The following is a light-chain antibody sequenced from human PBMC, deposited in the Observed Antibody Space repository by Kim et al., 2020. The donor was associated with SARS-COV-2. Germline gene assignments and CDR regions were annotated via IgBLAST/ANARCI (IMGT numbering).Light chain of an antibody. CDR1: QSVSSSH. Sequence: EIVLTQSPGTLSLSPGERVTLSCRASQSVSSSHLAWYQQKPGQAPRLLIYGASSRATGIPDRFSGSGSGTDFTLTISRLEPEDFAVYYCHQYVSLPRTLGQGTKVDIK. J-gene: IGKJ1*01. V-gene: IGKV3-20*01. CDR2: GAS. CDR3: HQYVSLPRT.